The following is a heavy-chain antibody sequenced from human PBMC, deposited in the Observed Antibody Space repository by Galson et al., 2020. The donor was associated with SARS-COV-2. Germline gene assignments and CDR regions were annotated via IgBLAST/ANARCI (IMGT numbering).Heavy chain of an antibody. J-gene: IGHJ6*03. CDR2: ISHTSDYI. CDR1: GFTFSKYT. Sequence: GESLKISCAASGFTFSKYTMNWVRQAPGKGLEWVSSISHTSDYIYYADSVKGRFTISRDDAKNSLFLQMDSLRAEDTAVYYCARDEVYDPDYDFWRGYPTGLSYYQFYYMDVWGKGTTVTVSS. V-gene: IGHV3-21*01. D-gene: IGHD3-3*01. CDR3: ARDEVYDPDYDFWRGYPTGLSYYQFYYMDV.